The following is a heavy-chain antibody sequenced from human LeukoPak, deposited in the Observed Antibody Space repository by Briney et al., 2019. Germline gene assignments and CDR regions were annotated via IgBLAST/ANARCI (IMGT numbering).Heavy chain of an antibody. CDR2: LYHSGST. Sequence: PSETLSLTCTVSGHSISSGYYWGWIRQPPGKGLEWIGSLYHSGSTYYNPSLKSRVTISIDTSKNQFSLRLSSVTAADTAVYYCARVTGYVMEDYFDYWGQGTLVTVSS. V-gene: IGHV4-38-2*02. CDR3: ARVTGYVMEDYFDY. J-gene: IGHJ4*02. CDR1: GHSISSGYY. D-gene: IGHD6-13*01.